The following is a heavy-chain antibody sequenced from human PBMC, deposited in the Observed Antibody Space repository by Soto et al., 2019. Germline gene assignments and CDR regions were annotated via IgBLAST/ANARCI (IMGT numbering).Heavy chain of an antibody. CDR2: IIPIFGTA. J-gene: IGHJ5*02. V-gene: IGHV1-69*13. CDR1: GVTFSSYA. CDR3: ARGTPDYSGSFSNWCDP. Sequence: SVKFSCKSSGVTFSSYAISWVRQAPGQGLEWMGGIIPIFGTANYAQKFQGRVTITADESTSTAYMELSSLRSEDTAVYYCARGTPDYSGSFSNWCDPWGQGQRGTV. D-gene: IGHD1-26*01.